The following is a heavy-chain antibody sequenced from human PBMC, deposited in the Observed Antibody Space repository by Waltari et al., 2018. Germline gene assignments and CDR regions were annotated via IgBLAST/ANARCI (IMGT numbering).Heavy chain of an antibody. Sequence: QVQLQQWGAGLLKPSETLSLTCAVYGGSFSGYYWSWIRQPPGKGLEWIGEINHSGSTNYNPSLNSRVTIAVDTSKNQFSLKLSSVTAADTAVYYCARWGRDRRYWYFDLWGRGTLVTVSS. V-gene: IGHV4-34*01. CDR1: GGSFSGYY. CDR2: INHSGST. D-gene: IGHD7-27*01. J-gene: IGHJ2*01. CDR3: ARWGRDRRYWYFDL.